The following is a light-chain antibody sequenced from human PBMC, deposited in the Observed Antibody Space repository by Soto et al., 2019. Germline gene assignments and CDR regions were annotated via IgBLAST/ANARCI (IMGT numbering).Light chain of an antibody. V-gene: IGLV1-44*01. CDR2: FNN. CDR3: AAWDDSLNGPV. CDR1: ASNIGSNT. J-gene: IGLJ2*01. Sequence: QSVLTQPPSASGTPGQRVTISCSGSASNIGSNTVNWYQQLPGTAPKLLIYFNNQRPSGVPGRFSGSKSGSSAPLAISGLQSEDEADYYCAAWDDSLNGPVFGGGTKLTVL.